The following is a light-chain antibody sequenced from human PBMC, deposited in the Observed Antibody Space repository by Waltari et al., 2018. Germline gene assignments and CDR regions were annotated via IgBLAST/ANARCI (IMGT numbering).Light chain of an antibody. CDR3: QSYDSSNQGV. V-gene: IGLV6-57*04. CDR2: EDN. J-gene: IGLJ3*02. CDR1: SGTIASNY. Sequence: NFMLTQPHSVSESPGKTVTISCTRSSGTIASNYVQWYQHRPGSAPPTVIYEDNERPSGVPDRCSGSIDSSSNSASLTISGLKTEDEADYFCQSYDSSNQGVFGGGTKLTVL.